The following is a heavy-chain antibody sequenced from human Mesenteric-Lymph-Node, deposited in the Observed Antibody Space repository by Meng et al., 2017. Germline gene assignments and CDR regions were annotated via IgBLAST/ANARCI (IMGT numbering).Heavy chain of an antibody. V-gene: IGHV1-69*05. J-gene: IGHJ6*02. CDR2: IIAISASA. D-gene: IGHD3-22*01. CDR1: GGTLTKCV. Sequence: SVKVSCKSSGGTLTKCVITRVRQAPGQGLEWMGRIIAISASANYAQKWQGRVMLRKDESTSTGSTDLSSMRCEDTAVYYCAREVLTDRITMIVVATGYYGMDVWGQGTTVTVSS. CDR3: AREVLTDRITMIVVATGYYGMDV.